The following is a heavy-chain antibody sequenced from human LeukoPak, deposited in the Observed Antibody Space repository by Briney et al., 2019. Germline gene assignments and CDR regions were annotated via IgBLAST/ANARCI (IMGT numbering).Heavy chain of an antibody. CDR2: ISYDGSNK. CDR1: GFTLSSYG. CDR3: ADLGR. V-gene: IGHV3-30*03. Sequence: GGSLRLSCAASGFTLSSYGMHWVRQAPGKGLERVAVISYDGSNKYYADSVKGRFTISRDNSKNTLYLQMNSLRAEDTAVYYCADLGRWGQGTLVTVSS. J-gene: IGHJ4*02.